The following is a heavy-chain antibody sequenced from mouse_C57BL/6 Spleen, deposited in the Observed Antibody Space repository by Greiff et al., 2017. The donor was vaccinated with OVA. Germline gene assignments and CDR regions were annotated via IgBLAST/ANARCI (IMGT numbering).Heavy chain of an antibody. CDR1: GFTFSDYG. CDR2: ISSGSSTI. J-gene: IGHJ4*01. CDR3: AIYWDAMDY. D-gene: IGHD4-1*01. Sequence: DVMLVESGGGLVKPGGSLKLSCAASGFTFSDYGMHWVRQAPEKGLEWVAYISSGSSTIYYADTVKGRFTISRDNAKNTLFLQMTSLRSEDTAMYYCAIYWDAMDYWGQGTSVTVSS. V-gene: IGHV5-17*01.